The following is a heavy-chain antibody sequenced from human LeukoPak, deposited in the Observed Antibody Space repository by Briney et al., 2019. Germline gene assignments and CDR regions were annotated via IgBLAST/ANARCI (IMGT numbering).Heavy chain of an antibody. V-gene: IGHV4-61*02. Sequence: SETLSLTCTVSGGSISSGSSSWSWIRQSAGKGLEWIGRSSTGGSTRYNAALKSRVTISVDTSKNQFSLKLNSVTAADTAMYYCARDRLGYSHAWYWFDPWGGATLVFVSS. CDR1: GGSISSGSSS. CDR2: SSTGGST. D-gene: IGHD6-19*01. J-gene: IGHJ5*02. CDR3: ARDRLGYSHAWYWFDP.